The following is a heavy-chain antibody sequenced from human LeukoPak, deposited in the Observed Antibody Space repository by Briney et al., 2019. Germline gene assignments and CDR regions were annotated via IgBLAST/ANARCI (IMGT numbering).Heavy chain of an antibody. V-gene: IGHV3-23*01. CDR2: ISGSGENT. J-gene: IGHJ4*02. Sequence: PGGSLRLFCAASGFSFSSCAMSWVRQAPGKGLEWVSSISGSGENTYYAESVKGRFTISRDNSKNTLFLQMNSLRAEDTAVFYCAKRSGYTTGWFFDFWGQGTLVTVSS. D-gene: IGHD6-19*01. CDR3: AKRSGYTTGWFFDF. CDR1: GFSFSSCA.